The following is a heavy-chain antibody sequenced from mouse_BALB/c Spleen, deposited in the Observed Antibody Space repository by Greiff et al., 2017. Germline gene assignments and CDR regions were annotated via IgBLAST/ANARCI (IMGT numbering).Heavy chain of an antibody. CDR3: ERYGDDGDHPWLAY. Sequence: EVQRVESGPGLVKPSQSLSLTCTVTGYSITSDYAWNCIRPFPGNKLEWMGYISYSGSTSYNASLKSRISITRDTSKNQFFLQLNSVTTEDTATSDCERYGDDGDHPWLAYWGQGTLVTVSA. V-gene: IGHV3-2*02. CDR1: GYSITSDYA. CDR2: ISYSGST. D-gene: IGHD2-13*01. J-gene: IGHJ3*01.